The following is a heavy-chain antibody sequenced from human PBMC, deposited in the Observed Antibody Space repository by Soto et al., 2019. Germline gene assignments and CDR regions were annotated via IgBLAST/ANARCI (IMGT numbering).Heavy chain of an antibody. J-gene: IGHJ6*02. Sequence: GGSLRLSCVASGFTFSNYGMHWVRQAPGKGMEWVAGISYDGGSADYVDSVKGRFTLSRDNSKNTLSLQMISLRPEDTGVYYCAKDFDLVVVLSATRCLDVWGQGTTVTVSS. V-gene: IGHV3-30*18. D-gene: IGHD2-15*01. CDR1: GFTFSNYG. CDR2: ISYDGGSA. CDR3: AKDFDLVVVLSATRCLDV.